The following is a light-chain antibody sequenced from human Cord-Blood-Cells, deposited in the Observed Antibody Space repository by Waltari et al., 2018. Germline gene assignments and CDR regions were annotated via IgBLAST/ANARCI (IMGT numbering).Light chain of an antibody. V-gene: IGKV3-15*01. Sequence: IVITQSPRTQSGSRGDRATLTCRASQSVSSNLAWYQQKPGQAPRLLIYGASTRATGIPARFSGSGSGTEFTLTISSLQSEDFAVYYCQQYNNWPPLTFGGGTKVEIK. CDR3: QQYNNWPPLT. J-gene: IGKJ4*01. CDR1: QSVSSN. CDR2: GAS.